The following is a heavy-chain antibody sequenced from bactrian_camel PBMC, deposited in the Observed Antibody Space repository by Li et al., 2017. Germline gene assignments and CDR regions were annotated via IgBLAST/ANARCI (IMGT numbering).Heavy chain of an antibody. Sequence: DVQLVESGGGSVQSGGSLRLSCTAPRFTSNRCVVSWFRQAPGKGLEWVSTINRLSSRTWYADSVNGRFTISRDNAKNTLYLQLNSLKTEDTAMYFCASYGDKWEFKYWGQGTQVTVS. CDR1: RFTSNRCV. V-gene: IGHV3S40*01. CDR3: ASYGDKWEFKY. CDR2: INRLSSRT. D-gene: IGHD2*01. J-gene: IGHJ4*01.